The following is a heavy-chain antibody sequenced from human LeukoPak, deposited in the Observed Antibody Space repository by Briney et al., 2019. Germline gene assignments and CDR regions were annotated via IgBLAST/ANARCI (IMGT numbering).Heavy chain of an antibody. CDR1: RLIFSSYR. J-gene: IGHJ4*02. Sequence: PGMPLRLLCTPSRLIFSSYRMLCVRQSRGKGVVWLAVMWYGGSNKYFTDSVRGRYTIPRDNSKNTLYLQMNSQRAEDTAVYYCARDGVRSGYHEGPDYWGQGTLVTVSS. CDR3: ARDGVRSGYHEGPDY. V-gene: IGHV3-33*08. D-gene: IGHD3-22*01. CDR2: MWYGGSNK.